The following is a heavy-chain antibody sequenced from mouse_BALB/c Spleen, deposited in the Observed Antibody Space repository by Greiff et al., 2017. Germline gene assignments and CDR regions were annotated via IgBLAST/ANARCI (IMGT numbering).Heavy chain of an antibody. Sequence: SGPELVKPGALVKISCKASGYTFTSYDINWVKQRPGQGLEWIGWIYPGDGSTKYNEKFKGKATLTADKSSSTAYMQLSSLTSENSAVYFCARGYDYDRGAMDYWGQGTSVTVSS. CDR3: ARGYDYDRGAMDY. CDR2: IYPGDGST. D-gene: IGHD2-4*01. CDR1: GYTFTSYD. J-gene: IGHJ4*01. V-gene: IGHV1S33*01.